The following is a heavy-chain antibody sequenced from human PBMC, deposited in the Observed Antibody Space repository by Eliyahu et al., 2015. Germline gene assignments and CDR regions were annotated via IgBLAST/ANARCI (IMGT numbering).Heavy chain of an antibody. CDR1: GYTFTDHD. J-gene: IGHJ4*02. CDR2: MNPQSGHS. D-gene: IGHD1/OR15-1a*01. CDR3: ARGSTTIY. V-gene: IGHV1-8*01. Sequence: QVQLVQSGAEVKEPGASVKVSCKASGYTFTDHDINWVRQAPGQGLEWMASMNPQSGHSDYAHNFQGRVTLTTDSSITTAYMELSRLTSEDTAVYFCARGSTTIYWGQGTLVTVSS.